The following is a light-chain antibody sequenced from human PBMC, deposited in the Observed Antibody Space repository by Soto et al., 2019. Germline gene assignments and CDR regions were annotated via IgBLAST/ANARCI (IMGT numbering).Light chain of an antibody. J-gene: IGKJ1*01. CDR3: QQYNNWPQT. CDR2: RAS. V-gene: IGKV3-15*01. CDR1: QSVGSN. Sequence: EIVMTQSTSTLCVSPGDRVTRSCWAGQSVGSNLAWYQQKPGQPPRLLIYRASTRAAGIPARFSGSGSGTEFTLTISSRQSEDSAVYYCQQYNNWPQTFGKGTKVDIK.